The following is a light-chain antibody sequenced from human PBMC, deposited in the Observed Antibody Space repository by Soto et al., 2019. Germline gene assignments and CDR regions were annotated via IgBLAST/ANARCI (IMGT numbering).Light chain of an antibody. J-gene: IGKJ3*01. CDR1: QSLLHSNGYNY. Sequence: IVMTQSPLSLPVTPGEPASISCRSSQSLLHSNGYNYLDWYLQRPGQSPQLLIFLGSSRASGVLDRFTGSGSGTHFTLKIRRVAAEDVGIFYCMQALQAPPLFCPGTEVHIK. CDR3: MQALQAPPL. CDR2: LGS. V-gene: IGKV2-28*01.